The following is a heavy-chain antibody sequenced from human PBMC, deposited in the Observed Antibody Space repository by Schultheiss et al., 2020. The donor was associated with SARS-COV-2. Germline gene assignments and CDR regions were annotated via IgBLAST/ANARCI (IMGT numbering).Heavy chain of an antibody. V-gene: IGHV3-7*01. CDR2: IKQDGSVE. D-gene: IGHD5-12*01. Sequence: GGSLRLSCAASGFTFSTYAMNWVRQAPGKGLQWVANIKQDGSVEHYVDSVRGRFIISRDNAKNSLYLQMNSLRAEDTAVYYCARELSGYDMPYYYYYMDVWDKGTTVTVSS. CDR3: ARELSGYDMPYYYYYMDV. J-gene: IGHJ6*03. CDR1: GFTFSTYA.